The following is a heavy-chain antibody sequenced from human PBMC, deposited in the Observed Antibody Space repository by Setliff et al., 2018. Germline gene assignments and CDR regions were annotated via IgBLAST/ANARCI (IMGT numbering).Heavy chain of an antibody. CDR2: IYTSGST. J-gene: IGHJ4*02. Sequence: PSETLSLTCTVSGGSISSYWWSWIRQPAGKGLEWIGRIYTSGSTNYNPSLKSRVTMSVDTSKNQFSLKLNSVTAADTAVYYCATPDYGGNSWSFDYWGQGTLVTVSS. CDR1: GGSISSYW. D-gene: IGHD4-17*01. CDR3: ATPDYGGNSWSFDY. V-gene: IGHV4-4*07.